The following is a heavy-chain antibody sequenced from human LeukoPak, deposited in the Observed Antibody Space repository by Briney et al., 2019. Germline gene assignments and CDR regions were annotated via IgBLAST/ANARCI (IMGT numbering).Heavy chain of an antibody. CDR2: IYYSGST. D-gene: IGHD1-1*01. V-gene: IGHV4-59*02. CDR1: GGSVSSYY. J-gene: IGHJ3*02. CDR3: ARDGRATGAFDI. Sequence: LETLSLTCTVSGGSVSSYYWNWIRQPPGRGLEWIGYIYYSGSTSYNPSLKSRVTISVDTSKSLFSLRLNSVTAADTVVYYCARDGRATGAFDIWGQGTLVTVSS.